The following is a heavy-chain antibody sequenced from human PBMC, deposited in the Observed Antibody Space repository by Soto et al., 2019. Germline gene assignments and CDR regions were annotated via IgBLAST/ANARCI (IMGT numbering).Heavy chain of an antibody. D-gene: IGHD4-4*01. Sequence: QVLLVQSGAEVKKPGSSVKVSCQAAGGSFSSYMVSWVRQAPGQGLDYMGGIMPVFGTPTYTEKFQGRVTITADESTGTAYLEPTSLKSDDTAVYYCARGVTANYMGGDAFAIWGQGTLVAVSS. CDR3: ARGVTANYMGGDAFAI. J-gene: IGHJ3*02. V-gene: IGHV1-69*01. CDR1: GGSFSSYM. CDR2: IMPVFGTP.